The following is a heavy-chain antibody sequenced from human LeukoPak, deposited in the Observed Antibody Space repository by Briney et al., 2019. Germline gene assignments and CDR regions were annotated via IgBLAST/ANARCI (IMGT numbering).Heavy chain of an antibody. CDR1: GYTFTGYY. Sequence: ASVKVSCKASGYTFTGYYMHWVRQAPGQGLEWMGWINPNSGGTNYAQKFQGRVTMTRDTSISTAYMELSRLRSDDTAIYYCATGANLEVAGPLDYWGQGTLVTVSS. V-gene: IGHV1-2*02. CDR2: INPNSGGT. D-gene: IGHD6-19*01. J-gene: IGHJ4*02. CDR3: ATGANLEVAGPLDY.